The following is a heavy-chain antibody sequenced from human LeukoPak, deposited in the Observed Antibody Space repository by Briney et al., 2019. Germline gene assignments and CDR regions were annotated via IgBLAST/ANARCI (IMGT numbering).Heavy chain of an antibody. D-gene: IGHD3-10*01. CDR3: ARVLLWFGEYYPDY. Sequence: ASVKVSCKASGYTFTSYGISWVRQAPGQGLERMGWISAYNGNTNYAQKLQGRVTMTTDTSTSTAYMELRSLRSDDTAVYYCARVLLWFGEYYPDYWGQGTLVTVSS. V-gene: IGHV1-18*01. CDR1: GYTFTSYG. J-gene: IGHJ4*02. CDR2: ISAYNGNT.